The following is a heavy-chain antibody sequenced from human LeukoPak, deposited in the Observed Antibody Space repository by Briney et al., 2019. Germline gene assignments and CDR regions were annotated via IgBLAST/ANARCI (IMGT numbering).Heavy chain of an antibody. D-gene: IGHD2-2*01. CDR3: ARVRRYCSSTSCYWPAFDI. V-gene: IGHV4-34*01. CDR1: GGSFSGYY. Sequence: SSETLSLTCAVYGGSFSGYYWSWIRQPPGKGLEWIGEFNHSGSTNYNPSLKSRVTISVDTSKNQFSLKLSSVTAADTAVYYCARVRRYCSSTSCYWPAFDIWGQGTMVTVSS. J-gene: IGHJ3*02. CDR2: FNHSGST.